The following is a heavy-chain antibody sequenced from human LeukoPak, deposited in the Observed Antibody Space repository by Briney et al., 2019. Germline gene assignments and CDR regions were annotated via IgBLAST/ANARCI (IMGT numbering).Heavy chain of an antibody. Sequence: SETLSLTCTVSGGSITSYYWSWIRQPPGRGLEWIGYIHHSGSTYYNPSLKSRVTVSVDRSKNQFSLNLNSVTAADTAVYYCAAQGGSGSYLNWFDPWGQGTLVTVSS. CDR2: IHHSGST. J-gene: IGHJ5*02. V-gene: IGHV4-59*04. D-gene: IGHD1-26*01. CDR1: GGSITSYY. CDR3: AAQGGSGSYLNWFDP.